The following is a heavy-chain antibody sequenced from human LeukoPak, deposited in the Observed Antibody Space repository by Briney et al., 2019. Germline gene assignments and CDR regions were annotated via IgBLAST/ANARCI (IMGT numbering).Heavy chain of an antibody. D-gene: IGHD2-15*01. CDR2: ISAYNGNT. Sequence: ASVKVSCKASGYTFTGYGISWVRQAPGQGLEWMGWISAYNGNTNYAQKLQGRVTMTTDTSTSTAYMGLRSLRSDDTAVYYCARASARSRDYYYYMDVWGKGTTVTVSS. J-gene: IGHJ6*03. CDR3: ARASARSRDYYYYMDV. V-gene: IGHV1-18*01. CDR1: GYTFTGYG.